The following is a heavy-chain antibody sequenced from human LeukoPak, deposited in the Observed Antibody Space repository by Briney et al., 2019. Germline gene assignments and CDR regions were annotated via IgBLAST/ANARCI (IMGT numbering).Heavy chain of an antibody. D-gene: IGHD4-11*01. CDR3: ANPPTVTSFDH. J-gene: IGHJ4*02. CDR2: ISGSGGRT. V-gene: IGHV3-23*01. CDR1: GFTFSSYA. Sequence: GGSLRLSCAASGFTFSSYAMNWVRQDPGKGLEWVSSISGSGGRTYYADSVKGRFTISRDNSKNTLYPQMNSLRAEDTAVYYCANPPTVTSFDHWGQGTLVTVSS.